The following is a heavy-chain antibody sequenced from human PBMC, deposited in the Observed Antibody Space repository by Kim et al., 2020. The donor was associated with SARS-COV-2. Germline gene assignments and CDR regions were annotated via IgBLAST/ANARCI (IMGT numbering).Heavy chain of an antibody. CDR3: ARWVGLAYSAFDP. J-gene: IGHJ5*02. D-gene: IGHD2-21*01. V-gene: IGHV5-51*01. Sequence: YSPPFQGQVTISADKSISTAYLQWSSLKASDTAMYYCARWVGLAYSAFDPWGQGTLVTVSS.